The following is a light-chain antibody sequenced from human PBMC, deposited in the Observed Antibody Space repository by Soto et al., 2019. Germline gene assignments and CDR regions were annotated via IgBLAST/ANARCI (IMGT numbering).Light chain of an antibody. CDR1: SSDVGSYNL. J-gene: IGLJ1*01. CDR2: EGS. V-gene: IGLV2-23*01. CDR3: CSYAGSSTLGV. Sequence: QSALTQPASVSGSPGQSITISCTGTSSDVGSYNLVSWYQQHPGKAPKLMIYEGSKRSSGVSNRFSGSKSGNTASLTISGLQAEDEADYYCCSYAGSSTLGVFGTGTKVT.